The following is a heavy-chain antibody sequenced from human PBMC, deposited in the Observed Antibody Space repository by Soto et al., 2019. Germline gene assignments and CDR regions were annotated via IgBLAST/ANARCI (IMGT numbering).Heavy chain of an antibody. CDR3: ARVQGGGTYYRLLDY. V-gene: IGHV3-30-3*01. Sequence: QVQLVESGGGVVQPGRSLRLSCAASGFTFSSYAMHWVRQAPGKGLEWMALISYDGSNKYYADSVKGRFTTSRDISKNTLYLQMNSLRAEDTAVYYCARVQGGGTYYRLLDYWGQGTLVTVSS. J-gene: IGHJ4*02. CDR1: GFTFSSYA. CDR2: ISYDGSNK. D-gene: IGHD2-15*01.